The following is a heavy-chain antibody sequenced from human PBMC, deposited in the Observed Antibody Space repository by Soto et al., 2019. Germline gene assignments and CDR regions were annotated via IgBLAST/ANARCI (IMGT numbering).Heavy chain of an antibody. CDR2: IDPSDSYT. D-gene: IGHD3-22*01. Sequence: RGESLKISCKGSGYSFTSYWISWVRQMPGKGLEWMGRIDPSDSYTNYSPSFQGHVTISADKSISTAYLQWSSLKASDTAMYYCARPHNYYDSSGYYNYYYYGMDVWGQGTTVTVSS. CDR3: ARPHNYYDSSGYYNYYYYGMDV. J-gene: IGHJ6*02. V-gene: IGHV5-10-1*01. CDR1: GYSFTSYW.